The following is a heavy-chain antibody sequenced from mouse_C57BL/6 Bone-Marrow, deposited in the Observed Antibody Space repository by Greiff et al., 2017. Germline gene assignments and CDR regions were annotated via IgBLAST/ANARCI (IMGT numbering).Heavy chain of an antibody. V-gene: IGHV8-8*01. D-gene: IGHD1-1*01. CDR3: ARPPYYYGSSPDFDAMDY. Sequence: QVTLKVSGPGILQPSQTLSLTCSFSGFSLSTFGMGVGWIRQPSGKGLEWLAHIWWDDAKYYNPALKSRLTISKDTSKNQVFLKIANVDTADTATYYCARPPYYYGSSPDFDAMDYWGQGTSVTVSS. CDR2: IWWDDAK. J-gene: IGHJ4*01. CDR1: GFSLSTFGMG.